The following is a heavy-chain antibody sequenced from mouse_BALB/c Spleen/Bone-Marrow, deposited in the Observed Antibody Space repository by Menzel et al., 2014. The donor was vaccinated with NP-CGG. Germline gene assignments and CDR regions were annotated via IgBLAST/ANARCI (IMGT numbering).Heavy chain of an antibody. CDR2: IRNKGNGYTT. J-gene: IGHJ2*01. Sequence: EVQLVESGGGLVQPGGSLRLSCATSGFTFTDYYMSWVRQPPGKALEWLGFIRNKGNGYTTEYSASVKGRFTISRDNSQGILYLQMNTLRAEDSATYYCARDDYGFDYWGQGTTLTVSS. V-gene: IGHV7-3*02. CDR3: ARDDYGFDY. CDR1: GFTFTDYY. D-gene: IGHD1-1*01.